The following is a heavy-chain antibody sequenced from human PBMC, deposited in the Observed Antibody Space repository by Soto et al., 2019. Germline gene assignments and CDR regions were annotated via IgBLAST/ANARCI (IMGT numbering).Heavy chain of an antibody. Sequence: GASVKVSCKASGGTFSSYAISWVRQAPGQGLEWMGGIIPIFGTANYAQKFQGRVTITADKSTSTAYMELSSLRSEDTAVYYCAREARKLGYCSGGSCYSGGVYYYYGMDVWGQGTTVTVS. CDR2: IIPIFGTA. J-gene: IGHJ6*02. D-gene: IGHD2-15*01. V-gene: IGHV1-69*06. CDR3: AREARKLGYCSGGSCYSGGVYYYYGMDV. CDR1: GGTFSSYA.